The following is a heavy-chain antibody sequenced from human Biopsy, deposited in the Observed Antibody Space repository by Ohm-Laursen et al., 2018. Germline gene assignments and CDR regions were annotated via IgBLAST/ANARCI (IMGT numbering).Heavy chain of an antibody. V-gene: IGHV1-2*02. CDR1: GFSFTGYY. CDR3: TRGGYYYDSLAYYYWFDP. CDR2: INAKTGDT. D-gene: IGHD3-22*01. Sequence: ASVKVSCKASGFSFTGYYIHWVRQAPGQGLEWMGWINAKTGDTNYAQKFQGRVAMTRDTSISTAYVDLSSLRSDDTAVYYCTRGGYYYDSLAYYYWFDPWGQGTLVTVSS. J-gene: IGHJ5*02.